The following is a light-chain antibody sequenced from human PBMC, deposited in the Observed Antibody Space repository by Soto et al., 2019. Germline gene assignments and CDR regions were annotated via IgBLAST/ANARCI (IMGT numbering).Light chain of an antibody. CDR2: EVS. V-gene: IGLV2-14*01. CDR3: TSYTTSTTWV. CDR1: SSDIGGYNY. Sequence: QSALTQPASVSGSPGQSITISCTGTSSDIGGYNYVSWYQQHPGKAPKLMIYEVSYRPSGVSHRFSGSKSGNTASLTISGLRAEDEADYYCTSYTTSTTWVFGGGTKLTVL. J-gene: IGLJ3*02.